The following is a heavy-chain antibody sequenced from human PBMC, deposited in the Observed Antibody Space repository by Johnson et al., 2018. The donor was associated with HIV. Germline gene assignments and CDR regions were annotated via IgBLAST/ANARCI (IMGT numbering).Heavy chain of an antibody. Sequence: VQLVESGGGLVQPGGSLRLSCAASGFTFSSYWMSWVRQAPGKGLEWMSNIKPDGSEKYYVDSVQGRYTISRDNAKNSLYLQMNSLRAEDTAVYYCAREKKMGGTFDIWGQGTKVTVSS. CDR1: GFTFSSYW. J-gene: IGHJ3*02. D-gene: IGHD5-24*01. CDR3: AREKKMGGTFDI. V-gene: IGHV3-7*05. CDR2: IKPDGSEK.